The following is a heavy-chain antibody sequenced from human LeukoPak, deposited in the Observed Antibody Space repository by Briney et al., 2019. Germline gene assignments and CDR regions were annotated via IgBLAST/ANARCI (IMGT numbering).Heavy chain of an antibody. CDR2: INPNSGGT. CDR1: GYTFTGYY. J-gene: IGHJ4*02. D-gene: IGHD5-24*01. V-gene: IGHV1-2*02. Sequence: ASVKVSCKASGYTFTGYYMHWVRQAPGQGLEWMGWINPNSGGTNYAQKFQGRVTMTRDTSISTAYMELSRLRSDDTAVYYCARDCGDGYNSHYYFDYWGQGTLVTVSS. CDR3: ARDCGDGYNSHYYFDY.